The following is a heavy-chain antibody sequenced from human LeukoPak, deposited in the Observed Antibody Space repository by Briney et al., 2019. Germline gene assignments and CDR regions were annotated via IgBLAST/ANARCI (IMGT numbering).Heavy chain of an antibody. Sequence: SVKVSCKTSGGTFSSYAVSWVRQAPGQGLEWMGGIIPIFGTANYAQKFQGRVTITADESTSTAYMELSSLRSEDTAVYYCARGQLDYYFDYWGQGTLVTVSS. D-gene: IGHD6-13*01. V-gene: IGHV1-69*13. CDR3: ARGQLDYYFDY. J-gene: IGHJ4*02. CDR2: IIPIFGTA. CDR1: GGTFSSYA.